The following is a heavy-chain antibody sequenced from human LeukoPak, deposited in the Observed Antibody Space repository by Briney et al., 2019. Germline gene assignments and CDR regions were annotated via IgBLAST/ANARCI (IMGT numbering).Heavy chain of an antibody. D-gene: IGHD3-22*01. Sequence: GGSLRLSCAASGFAISTYAMAWVRQAPGKGLEWVSAISGSGGSTYYADSVKGRFTISRDNSKNTLYLQMNSLRAEDTAVYYCASSSGSTLGWFDPWGQGTLVTVSS. CDR2: ISGSGGST. CDR3: ASSSGSTLGWFDP. V-gene: IGHV3-23*01. CDR1: GFAISTYA. J-gene: IGHJ5*02.